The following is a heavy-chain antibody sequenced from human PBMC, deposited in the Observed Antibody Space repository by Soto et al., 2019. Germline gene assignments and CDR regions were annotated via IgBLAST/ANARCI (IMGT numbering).Heavy chain of an antibody. CDR3: ARVDCSSTSFYLRRWFWFDP. D-gene: IGHD2-2*01. V-gene: IGHV4-4*02. J-gene: IGHJ5*02. CDR2: IYHSGRI. CDR1: GGSISSNNW. Sequence: QVQLQESGPGLVKPSETLSLTCAVSGGSISSNNWCSWVRQSSGKGLEWIGEIYHSGRINYNPSLKSRVTISMDKSMNQFSLNLTSVTAADTAVYYCARVDCSSTSFYLRRWFWFDPWCQGTLVTVSS.